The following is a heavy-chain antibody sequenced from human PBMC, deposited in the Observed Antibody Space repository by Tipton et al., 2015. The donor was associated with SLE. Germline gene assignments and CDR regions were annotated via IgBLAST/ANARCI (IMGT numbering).Heavy chain of an antibody. Sequence: TLSLTCTVSGGSISSSTYYWSWIRQPPGKGLEWIGEINHSGSTNYNPSLKSRVTISVDTSKNQFPLKLSSVTAADTAVYYCARGRLRFLEQFSNWGQGTLVTVSS. J-gene: IGHJ4*02. CDR2: INHSGST. CDR3: ARGRLRFLEQFSN. D-gene: IGHD3-3*01. CDR1: GGSISSSTYY. V-gene: IGHV4-39*06.